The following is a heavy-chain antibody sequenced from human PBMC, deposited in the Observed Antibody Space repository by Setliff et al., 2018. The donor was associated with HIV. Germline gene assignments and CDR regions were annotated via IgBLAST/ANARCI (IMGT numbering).Heavy chain of an antibody. CDR3: AKEVATTYYYRYMDV. V-gene: IGHV1-69*06. Sequence: GASVKVSCKASGDTFSDSAINWVRQAPGQGLEWMGRIIPVFGTANYAPKFPDRVTITADKSTSTAYLELSSLRSDDTAVYYCAKEVATTYYYRYMDVWGTG. CDR2: IIPVFGTA. D-gene: IGHD5-12*01. J-gene: IGHJ6*03. CDR1: GDTFSDSA.